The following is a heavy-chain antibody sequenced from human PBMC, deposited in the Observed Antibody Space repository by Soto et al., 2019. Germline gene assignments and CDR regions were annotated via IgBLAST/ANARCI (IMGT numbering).Heavy chain of an antibody. D-gene: IGHD3-10*01. Sequence: QLVQSRVEMKNPGASVKVSCKAFGYTFTSYGISWVRQAPGQGLEWMGWISGFNDDTNHAQKFQGRVTVTKDTSTSTAYMELRSLKSDDTAMYYCARSGSYYPARNWFGPWGQGTLVIVSS. V-gene: IGHV1-18*01. CDR1: GYTFTSYG. CDR3: ARSGSYYPARNWFGP. CDR2: ISGFNDDT. J-gene: IGHJ5*02.